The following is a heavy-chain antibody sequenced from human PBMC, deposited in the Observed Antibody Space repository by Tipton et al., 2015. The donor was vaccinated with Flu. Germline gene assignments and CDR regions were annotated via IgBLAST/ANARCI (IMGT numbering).Heavy chain of an antibody. V-gene: IGHV4-61*03. Sequence: TLSPTCTVSGGFVSSGSYYWSWIRQSPGKGLEWIGYIYHNGDTKYNPSLKSRVAISLDTSKNHFSLQLSFVTAADTAVYYCARGIGGWYSIDLWGHGTLVTVSS. D-gene: IGHD6-19*01. CDR3: ARGIGGWYSIDL. CDR1: GGFVSSGSYY. CDR2: IYHNGDT. J-gene: IGHJ5*02.